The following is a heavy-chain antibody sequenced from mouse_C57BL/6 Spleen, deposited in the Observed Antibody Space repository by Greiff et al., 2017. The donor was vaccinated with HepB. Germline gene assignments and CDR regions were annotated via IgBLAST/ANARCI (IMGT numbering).Heavy chain of an antibody. Sequence: VKLQQPGAELVRPGSSVKLSCKASGYTFTSYWMDWVKQRPGQGLEWIGNIYPSDSETHYNQEFKDKATLTVDKSSSTAYMQLSSLTSEDSAVYYCARGAVVAPVAYWGQGTLVTVSA. J-gene: IGHJ3*01. D-gene: IGHD1-1*01. CDR3: ARGAVVAPVAY. CDR1: GYTFTSYW. V-gene: IGHV1-61*01. CDR2: IYPSDSET.